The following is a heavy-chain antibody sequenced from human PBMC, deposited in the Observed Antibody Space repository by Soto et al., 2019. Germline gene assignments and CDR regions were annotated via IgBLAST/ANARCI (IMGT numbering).Heavy chain of an antibody. J-gene: IGHJ3*02. Sequence: PGESLKISCKGSGYSFTSYWISWVRQMPGKGLEWMGRIDPSDSYTNYSPSFQGHVTISADKSISTAYLQWSSLKASDTAMYYCASVGDYDFWSGPPDAFDIWGQGTMVTVS. D-gene: IGHD3-3*01. CDR2: IDPSDSYT. CDR3: ASVGDYDFWSGPPDAFDI. CDR1: GYSFTSYW. V-gene: IGHV5-10-1*01.